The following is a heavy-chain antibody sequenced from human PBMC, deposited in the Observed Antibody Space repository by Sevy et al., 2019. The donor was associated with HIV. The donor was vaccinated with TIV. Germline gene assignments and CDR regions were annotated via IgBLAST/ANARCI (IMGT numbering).Heavy chain of an antibody. CDR1: GFTFSDYY. Sequence: GGSLRLSCAASGFTFSDYYMTWIRQAPGKGLEWVSYITSSGSATYYADSMKGRFTISRDNAKNSLYLQMNSLRAEDTAVYYCARVPGFFDYWGQGTLVTVSS. CDR2: ITSSGSAT. D-gene: IGHD7-27*01. CDR3: ARVPGFFDY. J-gene: IGHJ4*02. V-gene: IGHV3-11*01.